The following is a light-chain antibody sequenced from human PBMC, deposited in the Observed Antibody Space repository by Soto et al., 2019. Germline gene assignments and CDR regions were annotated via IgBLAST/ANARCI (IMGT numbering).Light chain of an antibody. J-gene: IGKJ5*01. V-gene: IGKV1-39*01. CDR3: QQSYRTPT. Sequence: DIQMTQYPSSLSASVGDSVTITCRASQNIKTYLNWYQQKPGKAPNLLIYAASSLHSGVPSRFSGSGSGTDYTLTISSLQPEDFATYYCQQSYRTPTFGQGTRLEI. CDR1: QNIKTY. CDR2: AAS.